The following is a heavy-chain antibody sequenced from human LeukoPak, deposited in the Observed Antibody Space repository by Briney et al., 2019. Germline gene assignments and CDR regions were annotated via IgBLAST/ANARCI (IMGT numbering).Heavy chain of an antibody. Sequence: SETLSLTCTVSGYSISSGYYWGWIRQPPGKGLEWIGSIYHSGRTYYNPSLKSRVTISVDTSKNQFSLKLSSVTAADTAVYYCARLGVRGVIIVDYWGQGTLVTVSS. CDR3: ARLGVRGVIIVDY. CDR1: GYSISSGYY. V-gene: IGHV4-38-2*02. CDR2: IYHSGRT. D-gene: IGHD3-10*01. J-gene: IGHJ4*02.